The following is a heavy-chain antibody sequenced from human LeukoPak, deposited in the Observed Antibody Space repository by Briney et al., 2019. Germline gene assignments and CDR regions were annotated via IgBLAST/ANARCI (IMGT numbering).Heavy chain of an antibody. CDR1: GGSISSSSYY. CDR2: IYYSGST. J-gene: IGHJ6*02. CDR3: ARHSPTTKYSSSWYRGRYYGMDV. V-gene: IGHV4-39*01. D-gene: IGHD6-13*01. Sequence: PSETLSLTCTVSGGSISSSSYYWGWIRQPPGKGLEWIGSIYYSGSTYYNPSLKSRVTISVDTSKNQFSLKLSSVTAADTAVYYCARHSPTTKYSSSWYRGRYYGMDVWGQGTTVTVSS.